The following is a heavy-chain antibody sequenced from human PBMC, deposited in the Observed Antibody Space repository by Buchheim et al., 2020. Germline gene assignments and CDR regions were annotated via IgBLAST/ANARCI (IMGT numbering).Heavy chain of an antibody. V-gene: IGHV4-59*01. CDR3: ARIKSSSFRRWIDY. Sequence: QVQLQESGPGLVKPSETLSLTCTVSGGSISSYYWSWIRQPPGKGLEWIGYIYYSGSTNYNPSLKSRVTISVDTSKNQFSLKLSSVTAADTAVYYCARIKSSSFRRWIDYWGQGTL. CDR2: IYYSGST. CDR1: GGSISSYY. J-gene: IGHJ4*02. D-gene: IGHD6-6*01.